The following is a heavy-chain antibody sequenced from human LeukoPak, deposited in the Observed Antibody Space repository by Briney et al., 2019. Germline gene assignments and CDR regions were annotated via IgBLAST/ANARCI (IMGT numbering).Heavy chain of an antibody. CDR3: ASRGGFDP. CDR2: ISSSSSYI. J-gene: IGHJ5*02. V-gene: IGHV3-21*01. Sequence: GGSLRLSCAASGFTFSSYAMSWVRQAPGKGLEWVSSISSSSSYIYYADSVKGRFTISRDNAKNSLYLQMNSLRAEDTAVYYCASRGGFDPWGQGTLVTVSS. CDR1: GFTFSSYA.